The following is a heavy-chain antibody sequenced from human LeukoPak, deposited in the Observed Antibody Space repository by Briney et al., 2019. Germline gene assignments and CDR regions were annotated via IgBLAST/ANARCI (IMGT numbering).Heavy chain of an antibody. CDR3: GNDPTPELH. D-gene: IGHD1-26*01. J-gene: IGHJ4*02. CDR2: IYDTANDGRT. Sequence: GGSLRPSCAASGFAFSDYIMTWVRQTGVNGLEWVSSIYDTANDGRTFYADVLKGRFTISRDNAKNSLYLQMKSLRAADTAVYYCGNDPTPELHWGQGTLVTVSS. CDR1: GFAFSDYI. V-gene: IGHV3-23*01.